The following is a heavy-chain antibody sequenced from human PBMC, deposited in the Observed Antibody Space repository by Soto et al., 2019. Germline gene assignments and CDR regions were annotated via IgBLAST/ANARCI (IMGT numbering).Heavy chain of an antibody. J-gene: IGHJ5*01. CDR3: AKDLGRRYGGNFPSSAADS. CDR1: GFTFRSYG. Sequence: PGRSLRLSCAASGFTFRSYGMHWVRRAPGKGLEWVAAISDDGSNTYYADSVKGRFTISRDNSKNTLYLQMNSLRAEDTAVYYCAKDLGRRYGGNFPSSAADSRGQGTLVTVSS. CDR2: ISDDGSNT. V-gene: IGHV3-30*18. D-gene: IGHD4-17*01.